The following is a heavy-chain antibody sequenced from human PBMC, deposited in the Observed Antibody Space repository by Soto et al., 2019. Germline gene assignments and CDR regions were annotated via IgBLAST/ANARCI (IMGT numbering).Heavy chain of an antibody. V-gene: IGHV3-23*01. CDR2: ISGSGGST. CDR3: AKDQGSSWYEIDY. Sequence: EVQLLESGGGLVEPGGSLRLSGAASGFTFSIYAVTWVREAPGKGLEWVSTISGSGGSTYYADSVKGRFTISRDNSKNTPYLQMNSLRAEDTAVYYCAKDQGSSWYEIDYWGQGTLVTVSS. J-gene: IGHJ4*02. D-gene: IGHD6-13*01. CDR1: GFTFSIYA.